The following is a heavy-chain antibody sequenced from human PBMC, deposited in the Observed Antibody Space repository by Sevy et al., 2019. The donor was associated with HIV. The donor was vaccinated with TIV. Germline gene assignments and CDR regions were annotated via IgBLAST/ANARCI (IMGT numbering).Heavy chain of an antibody. V-gene: IGHV1-2*02. D-gene: IGHD3-3*01. J-gene: IGHJ6*02. CDR1: GYTFTGYY. CDR3: GGRIWSGLGGGGGDYYGMDV. CDR2: INPNSGGT. Sequence: ASVKVSCKASGYTFTGYYMHWVRQAPGQGLEWMGWINPNSGGTNYAQKFQGRVTMTRDTSISTAYMELSRLRSDDTAVYYWGGRIWSGLGGGGGDYYGMDVWGQGTTVTVSS.